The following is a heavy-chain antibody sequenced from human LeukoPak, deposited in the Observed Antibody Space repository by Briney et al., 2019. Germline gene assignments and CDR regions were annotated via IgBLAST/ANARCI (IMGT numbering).Heavy chain of an antibody. Sequence: GGSLRLSCAASGFTFSSYSMNWVRQAPGKGLEWVSSISSSSSYIYYADSVRGRFTISRDSAKNSLYLQMNSLRAEDTAVYYCARDQAMVEQGADCWGQGTLVTVSS. CDR2: ISSSSSYI. J-gene: IGHJ4*02. CDR1: GFTFSSYS. V-gene: IGHV3-21*01. CDR3: ARDQAMVEQGADC. D-gene: IGHD5-18*01.